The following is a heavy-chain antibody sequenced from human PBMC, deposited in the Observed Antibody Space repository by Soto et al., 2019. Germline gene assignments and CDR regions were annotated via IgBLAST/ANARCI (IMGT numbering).Heavy chain of an antibody. V-gene: IGHV4-34*02. Sequence: QVQLQQWGAGLLKPAETLSLTCSVYAGSFRDFHWTWIRQPPGKGLEWIGEINQSGDTNYNPSFKSRVTISLDTSKKQFSLKVTSVTAADTAVYFCARARVLPGAYYYYYMDVWGKGTTVTVSS. D-gene: IGHD2-2*01. CDR3: ARARVLPGAYYYYYMDV. CDR1: AGSFRDFH. J-gene: IGHJ6*03. CDR2: INQSGDT.